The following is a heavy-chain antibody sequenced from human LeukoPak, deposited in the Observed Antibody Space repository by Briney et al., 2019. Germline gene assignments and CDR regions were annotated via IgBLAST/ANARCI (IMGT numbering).Heavy chain of an antibody. V-gene: IGHV1-2*02. CDR3: ARTYYDILPYDY. CDR2: INPNSGGT. CDR1: GGTFSSYA. Sequence: ASVKVSCKASGGTFSSYAISWVRQAPGQGLEWMGWINPNSGGTNYAQKFQGRVTMTRDTSISTAYMELSRLRSDDTAVYYCARTYYDILPYDYWGQGTLVTVSS. D-gene: IGHD3-9*01. J-gene: IGHJ4*02.